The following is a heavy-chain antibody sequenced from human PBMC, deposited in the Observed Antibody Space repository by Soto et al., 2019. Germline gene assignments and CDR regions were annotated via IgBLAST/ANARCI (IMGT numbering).Heavy chain of an antibody. D-gene: IGHD4-17*01. J-gene: IGHJ3*02. CDR3: ARVKETVTSWPDAFDI. Sequence: SETLSLTCTVSGGSISSYYWSWIRQPPGKGLEWIGYIYYSGGTNYNPSLKSRVTISVDTSKNQFSLKLSSVTAADTAVYYCARVKETVTSWPDAFDIWGQGTMVTVSS. CDR1: GGSISSYY. CDR2: IYYSGGT. V-gene: IGHV4-59*01.